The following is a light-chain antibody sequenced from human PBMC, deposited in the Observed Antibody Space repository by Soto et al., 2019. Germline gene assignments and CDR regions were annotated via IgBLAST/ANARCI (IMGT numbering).Light chain of an antibody. V-gene: IGLV1-44*01. CDR3: AAWDDSLNVV. Sequence: QSVLTQPPSASGTPGQRVTISCSGSSSNIGSNPVYWYQQLPGTAPKVLIYSDNQRPSGVPDRFSGSKSGTSASLAISGLQSEDEADYYCAAWDDSLNVVFGGGTQLTVL. J-gene: IGLJ2*01. CDR2: SDN. CDR1: SSNIGSNP.